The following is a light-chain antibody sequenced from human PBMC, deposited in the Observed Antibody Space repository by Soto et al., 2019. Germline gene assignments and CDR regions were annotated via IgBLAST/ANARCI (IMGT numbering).Light chain of an antibody. J-gene: IGKJ5*01. Sequence: EIVLTQSPATLSLSPGERATLSCRASQSVSSYLAWYQQKPGQAPRLLIYDASNRATCIPARFSGSGPGTDFTLTISSLEPEDVAVYYCQQRSNWPITFGQGTRLEIK. CDR1: QSVSSY. CDR2: DAS. V-gene: IGKV3D-11*02. CDR3: QQRSNWPIT.